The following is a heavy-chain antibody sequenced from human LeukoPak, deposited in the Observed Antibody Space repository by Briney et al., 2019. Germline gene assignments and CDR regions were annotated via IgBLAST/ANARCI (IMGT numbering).Heavy chain of an antibody. CDR3: ARGSPDGYFGLGPYFDY. J-gene: IGHJ4*02. CDR2: IYYSGST. Sequence: SETLSLTCTVSGGSISSYYWSWIRQPPGKGLEWIGYIYYSGSTNYNPSLKSRVTISVDTSKNQFSLKLSSVTAADAAVYYCARGSPDGYFGLGPYFDYWGQGTLVTVSS. V-gene: IGHV4-59*01. CDR1: GGSISSYY. D-gene: IGHD5-24*01.